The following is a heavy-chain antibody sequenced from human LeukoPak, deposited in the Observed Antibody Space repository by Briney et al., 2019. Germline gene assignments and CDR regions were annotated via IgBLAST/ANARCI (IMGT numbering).Heavy chain of an antibody. Sequence: GSVKVSCKASGYTFTSYYMHWVRQAPGQGLEWMGWINPNSGGTNYAQKFQGRVTMTRDTSISTAYMELSRLRSDDTAVYYCARDTCSSTSCSSGPWGQGTLVTVSS. J-gene: IGHJ5*02. CDR3: ARDTCSSTSCSSGP. CDR1: GYTFTSYY. CDR2: INPNSGGT. D-gene: IGHD2-2*01. V-gene: IGHV1-2*02.